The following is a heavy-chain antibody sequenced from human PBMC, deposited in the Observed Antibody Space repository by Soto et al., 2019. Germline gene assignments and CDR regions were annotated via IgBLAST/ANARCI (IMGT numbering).Heavy chain of an antibody. CDR2: IYYSGST. D-gene: IGHD3-10*01. CDR3: ASLLLWFGDPDYGVDV. J-gene: IGHJ6*02. V-gene: IGHV4-31*03. Sequence: PSQTLSLTCTVSGASISSGGYYWSWIRQHPGKGLEWIGYIYYSGSTYYNPSLKSRVTISVDTSKNQFSLKLSSVTAADTAVYYCASLLLWFGDPDYGVDVWGQGNTVTVS. CDR1: GASISSGGYY.